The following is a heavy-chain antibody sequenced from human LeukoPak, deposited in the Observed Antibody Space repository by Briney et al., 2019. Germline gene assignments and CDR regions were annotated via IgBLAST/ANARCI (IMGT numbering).Heavy chain of an antibody. CDR1: GYIFSNYW. J-gene: IGHJ4*02. CDR2: IYPGDSET. CDR3: ARVIAFDSSGHGVFDY. V-gene: IGHV5-51*01. D-gene: IGHD3-22*01. Sequence: GESLKISCQASGYIFSNYWIGWVRQMPGKGLEWMAIIYPGDSETKYSPSFQGQVTISVDKSISTTYLQWSSVKASDSAMYYCARVIAFDSSGHGVFDYWGQGTLVTVSS.